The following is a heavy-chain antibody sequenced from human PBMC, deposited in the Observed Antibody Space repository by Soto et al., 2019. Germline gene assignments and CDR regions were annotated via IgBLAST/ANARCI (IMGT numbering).Heavy chain of an antibody. CDR1: GYTFTSHD. D-gene: IGHD4-17*01. J-gene: IGHJ4*02. Sequence: QVQLVQSGAEVKKSGASVKVSCKASGYTFTSHDINWVRQATGQGLEWMGWMKPNSGNTGYAQKFPGRVTMTRNTHISTSYMELSSLRSEDTAVYYCARWDYGAYARFDYWGQGTLVTVSS. V-gene: IGHV1-8*01. CDR2: MKPNSGNT. CDR3: ARWDYGAYARFDY.